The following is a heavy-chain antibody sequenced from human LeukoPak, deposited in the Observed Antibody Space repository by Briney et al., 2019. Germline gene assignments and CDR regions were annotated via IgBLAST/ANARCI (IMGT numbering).Heavy chain of an antibody. D-gene: IGHD2-21*02. V-gene: IGHV4-34*01. J-gene: IGHJ4*02. CDR2: INHSGST. CDR1: GGSFSGYY. CDR3: ARGQRVTDFDY. Sequence: SETLSLTCAVYGGSFSGYYWSWIRQPPGKGLEWIGEINHSGSTNYNPSLKSRVTISVDTSKNQFSLKLSSVTAADTAVYYCARGQRVTDFDYWGRGTLVTVSS.